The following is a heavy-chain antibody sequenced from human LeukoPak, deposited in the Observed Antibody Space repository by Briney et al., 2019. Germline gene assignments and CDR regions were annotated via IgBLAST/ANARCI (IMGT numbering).Heavy chain of an antibody. D-gene: IGHD4-23*01. V-gene: IGHV3-74*01. Sequence: PGGSLRLSCAASGFTFRSYEMNWVRQAPGKGLVWVSRINSDGSSTSYADSVKGRFTISRDNAKNTLYLQMNSLRAEDTAVYYCARDDFDYGGNSQTDYWGQGTLVTVSS. CDR2: INSDGSST. CDR3: ARDDFDYGGNSQTDY. CDR1: GFTFRSYE. J-gene: IGHJ4*02.